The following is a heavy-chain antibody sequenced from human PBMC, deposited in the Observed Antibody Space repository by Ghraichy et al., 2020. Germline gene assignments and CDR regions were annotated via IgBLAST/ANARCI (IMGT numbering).Heavy chain of an antibody. J-gene: IGHJ5*02. CDR1: GFTFSSYT. Sequence: GGSLRLSCAASGFTFSSYTMNWVRQAPGKGLEWVSTISGSSSYIYYTESLKGRFTISRDNAKNSLYLQMNTLRAEDTAVYYCARDGYSSYNWFDPWGQGTLVTVSS. D-gene: IGHD6-13*01. CDR3: ARDGYSSYNWFDP. CDR2: ISGSSSYI. V-gene: IGHV3-21*01.